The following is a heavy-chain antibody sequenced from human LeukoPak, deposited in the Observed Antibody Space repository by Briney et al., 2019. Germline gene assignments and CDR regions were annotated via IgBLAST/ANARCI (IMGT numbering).Heavy chain of an antibody. J-gene: IGHJ5*02. CDR2: ILHDGSNK. CDR1: GFTFSSYD. D-gene: IGHD3-16*01. Sequence: GGSLRLSCAVSGFTFSSYDMHWVRQAPGKGLEWVAVILHDGSNKYYADSVKGRFTISRDNSKNTLYLQMNSLRAEDTAVYYCATRGFGLRFGEGPPFDPWGQGTLVTVSS. V-gene: IGHV3-30*03. CDR3: ATRGFGLRFGEGPPFDP.